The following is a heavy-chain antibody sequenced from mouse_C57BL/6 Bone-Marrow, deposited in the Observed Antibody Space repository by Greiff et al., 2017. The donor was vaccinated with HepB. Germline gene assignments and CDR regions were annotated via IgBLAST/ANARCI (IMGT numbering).Heavy chain of an antibody. CDR2: IDPENGDT. J-gene: IGHJ2*01. D-gene: IGHD2-4*01. CDR3: TTHYDYDGRDFDY. CDR1: GFNIKDDY. Sequence: EVQLQQSGAELVRPGASVKLSCTASGFNIKDDYMHWVKQRPEQGLEWIGWIDPENGDTEYASKFQGKATITADTSSNTAYLQLSSLTSEDTAVYYCTTHYDYDGRDFDYWGQGTTLTVSS. V-gene: IGHV14-4*01.